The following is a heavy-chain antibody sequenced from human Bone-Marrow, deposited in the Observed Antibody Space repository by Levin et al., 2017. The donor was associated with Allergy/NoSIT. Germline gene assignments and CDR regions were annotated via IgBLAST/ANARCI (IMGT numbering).Heavy chain of an antibody. CDR1: GGTFSTFA. J-gene: IGHJ3*02. CDR2: IIPILDTS. CDR3: AKAVHWAFDI. V-gene: IGHV1-69*13. D-gene: IGHD1-1*01. Sequence: GASVKVSCKASGGTFSTFAIHWFRQAPGQGLEWMGGIIPILDTSNHAQKFQGRVTITADESTSTAYMDLSSLRSEDTAIYYCAKAVHWAFDIWGQGTMVTVSS.